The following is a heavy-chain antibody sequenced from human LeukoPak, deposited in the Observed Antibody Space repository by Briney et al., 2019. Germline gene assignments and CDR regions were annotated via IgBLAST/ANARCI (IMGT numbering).Heavy chain of an antibody. CDR1: VYTFTHYY. CDR2: INPNSGGT. CDR3: SSSDCSSTSCYPNYFGMDV. V-gene: IGHV1-2*02. J-gene: IGHJ6*02. Sequence: ASVTVSYMHSVYTFTHYYMHWVRQAPGQGREGMGWINPNSGGTNYAQKLQGRVNITSDTAISTAYMEVRRLRSDDTAVFLCSSSDCSSTSCYPNYFGMDVWSQATTVTVSS. D-gene: IGHD2-2*01.